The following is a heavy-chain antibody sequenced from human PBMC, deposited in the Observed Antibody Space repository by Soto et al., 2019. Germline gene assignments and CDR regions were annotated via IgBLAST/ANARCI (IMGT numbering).Heavy chain of an antibody. D-gene: IGHD3-10*01. Sequence: TLSLTCTVSGGSISSGGYYWSWIRQPPGKALEWLALIYRDDDKRYSPSLKSRLTITKDTSKNQVVLTMTNMDPVDTATYYCAHRTGGSFDPWGQGTLVTV. J-gene: IGHJ5*02. CDR3: AHRTGGSFDP. V-gene: IGHV2-5*08. CDR1: GGSISSGGYY. CDR2: IYRDDDK.